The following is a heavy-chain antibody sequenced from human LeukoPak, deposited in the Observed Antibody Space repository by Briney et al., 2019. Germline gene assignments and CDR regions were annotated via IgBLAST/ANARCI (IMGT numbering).Heavy chain of an antibody. CDR1: GFTFSTYG. CDR3: AKDQGRYSYGHYFFDY. CDR2: ISYDGSNK. V-gene: IGHV3-30*18. J-gene: IGHJ4*02. Sequence: GRSLTLSCAASGFTFSTYGMHWVRQAPGKGLEWVAVISYDGSNKYYADSVKGRFTISRDNSKNTLYLQMNSLRAEDTAVYYCAKDQGRYSYGHYFFDYWGQGTLVTVSS. D-gene: IGHD5-18*01.